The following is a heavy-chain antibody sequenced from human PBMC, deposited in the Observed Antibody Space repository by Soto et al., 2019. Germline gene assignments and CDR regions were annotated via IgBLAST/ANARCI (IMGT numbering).Heavy chain of an antibody. J-gene: IGHJ4*02. V-gene: IGHV4-30-4*01. CDR1: GVSISSGDYY. CDR3: ARRSGGVVAAFDY. D-gene: IGHD2-15*01. Sequence: SEPLSLTCTVSGVSISSGDYYWSWMGQPPGKGLEWIGYIYYSGSTYYNPSLKSRVTISVDTSKNQFSLKLSSVTAADTAVYYCARRSGGVVAAFDYWGQGTLVSVSS. CDR2: IYYSGST.